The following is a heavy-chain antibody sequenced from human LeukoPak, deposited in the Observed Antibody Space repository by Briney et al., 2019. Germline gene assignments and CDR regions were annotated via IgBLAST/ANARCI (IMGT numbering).Heavy chain of an antibody. CDR2: ISSSSYI. D-gene: IGHD5-12*01. Sequence: TGGSLRPSCAASGFTFSSYSMNWVRQAPGKGLEWVSSISSSSYIYYADSVKGRFTISRDNAKNSLYLQMNSLRAEDTAVYYCARDQLYSGYDPGAFDIWGQGTMVTVSS. CDR3: ARDQLYSGYDPGAFDI. V-gene: IGHV3-21*01. CDR1: GFTFSSYS. J-gene: IGHJ3*02.